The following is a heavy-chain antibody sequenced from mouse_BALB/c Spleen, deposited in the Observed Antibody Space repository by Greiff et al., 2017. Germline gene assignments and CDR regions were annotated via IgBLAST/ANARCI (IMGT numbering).Heavy chain of an antibody. D-gene: IGHD1-1*01. CDR3: AGRYYVSSFDY. CDR1: GYTFTSYC. CDR2: INPSTGYT. Sequence: QVQLQQSGAELAKPGASVKMSCKASGYTFTSYCMHWVKQRPGQGLEWIGYINPSTGYTEYNQKFKDKATLTADKSSSTAYMQLSSLTSEDSAVYYCAGRYYVSSFDYWGQGTTLTVSS. V-gene: IGHV1-7*01. J-gene: IGHJ2*01.